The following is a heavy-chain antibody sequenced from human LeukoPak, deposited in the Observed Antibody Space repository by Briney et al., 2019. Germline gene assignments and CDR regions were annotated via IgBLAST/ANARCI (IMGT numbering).Heavy chain of an antibody. V-gene: IGHV4-31*03. D-gene: IGHD2-21*02. CDR2: IYYSGST. J-gene: IGHJ4*02. CDR3: ARAIFLVSAFQFDL. Sequence: PSETLSLTCTVSGGSISSGGYYWSWIRQHPGKGLEWIGYIYYSGSTYYNPSLKSRVTISVDTSKNQFSLKLSSVTAADTAVYFCARAIFLVSAFQFDLWGQGTLVTVSS. CDR1: GGSISSGGYY.